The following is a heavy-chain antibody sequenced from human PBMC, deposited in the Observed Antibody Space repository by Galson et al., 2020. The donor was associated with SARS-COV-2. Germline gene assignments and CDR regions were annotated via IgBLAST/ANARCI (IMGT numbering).Heavy chain of an antibody. J-gene: IGHJ6*02. V-gene: IGHV4-39*07. CDR3: ARDEGMLPGGFGGYYYYGMYV. CDR2: IYYSGST. D-gene: IGHD3-3*01. CDR1: GGSISSSSYY. Sequence: SETLSFTCTVSGGSISSSSYYWGWIRQPPGKGLEWIGSIYYSGSTYYNPSLKSRVTISVDTSKNQFSLKLSSVTAADTAVYYCARDEGMLPGGFGGYYYYGMYVLCQGTTVTVSS.